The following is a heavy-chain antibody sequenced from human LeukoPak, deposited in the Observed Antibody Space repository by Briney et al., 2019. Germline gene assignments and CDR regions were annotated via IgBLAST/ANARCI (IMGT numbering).Heavy chain of an antibody. Sequence: ASVKVSCKASGYTFTSYDINWVRQATGQGLEWMGWMNPNSGNTGYAQKFQGRVTMTRNTSISTAYMELSSLRSEDTAVYYCARSRYYDILTGYYPPDYWGQGTLVTVSS. CDR2: MNPNSGNT. J-gene: IGHJ4*02. V-gene: IGHV1-8*01. CDR3: ARSRYYDILTGYYPPDY. CDR1: GYTFTSYD. D-gene: IGHD3-9*01.